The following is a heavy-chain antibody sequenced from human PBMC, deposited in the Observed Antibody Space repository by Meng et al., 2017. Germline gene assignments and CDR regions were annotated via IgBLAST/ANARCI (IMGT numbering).Heavy chain of an antibody. CDR3: TTYLFISSG. D-gene: IGHD6-19*01. Sequence: EVLLEGSRGGVVRPVGSLRHSFGASGFICSNAWMSWVRQAPGKGLEWVGRIKSKTDGGTTDYAAPVKGRFTISRDDSKNTLYLQMNSLKTEDTAVYYCTTYLFISSGWGQGTLVTVSS. CDR1: GFICSNAW. V-gene: IGHV3-15*01. J-gene: IGHJ4*02. CDR2: IKSKTDGGTT.